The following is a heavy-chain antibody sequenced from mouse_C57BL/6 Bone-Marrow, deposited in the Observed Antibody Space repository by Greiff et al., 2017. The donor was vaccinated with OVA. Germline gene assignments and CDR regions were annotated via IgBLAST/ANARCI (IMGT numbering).Heavy chain of an antibody. CDR1: GYTFTSYW. J-gene: IGHJ4*01. CDR3: AGEAENDYYPFYYAMDY. D-gene: IGHD2-3*01. CDR2: IDPSDSYT. V-gene: IGHV1-69*01. Sequence: QVQLQQPGAELVMPGASVKLSCKASGYTFTSYWMHWVKQSPGQGLEWIGEIDPSDSYTNYNQKFKGKSTLTVDTSSSTAYMQLSSLTSEDTAIYYYAGEAENDYYPFYYAMDYWGQGTSVTVSS.